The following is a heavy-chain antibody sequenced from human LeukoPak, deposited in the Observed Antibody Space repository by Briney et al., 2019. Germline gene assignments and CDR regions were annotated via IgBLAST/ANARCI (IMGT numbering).Heavy chain of an antibody. V-gene: IGHV3-23*01. CDR2: ISGSGATT. Sequence: PGGSLRLSCAASGFSFRTYAMTWVRQAPGKGLEWVTSISGSGATTYNADPLKGRFTISRDNSKNTLYLQMNSLRAEDTAVYHCAKGGFGYLDYWGQGTLVTVSS. CDR1: GFSFRTYA. CDR3: AKGGFGYLDY. D-gene: IGHD3-16*01. J-gene: IGHJ4*02.